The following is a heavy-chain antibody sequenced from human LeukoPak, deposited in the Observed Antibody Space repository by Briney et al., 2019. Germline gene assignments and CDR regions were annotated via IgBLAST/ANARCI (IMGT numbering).Heavy chain of an antibody. J-gene: IGHJ5*02. Sequence: SGGSLRLSCAASGFTFNNYAMSWVRQAPGKGLEWVSAISGSGGSTYYADSVKGRFTISRDNSKNTLYLQMNSLRAEDTAVYYCAKDPTSDVVTYYYDSSGYHPMYNWFDPWGQGTLVTVSS. CDR3: AKDPTSDVVTYYYDSSGYHPMYNWFDP. D-gene: IGHD3-22*01. CDR2: ISGSGGST. V-gene: IGHV3-23*01. CDR1: GFTFNNYA.